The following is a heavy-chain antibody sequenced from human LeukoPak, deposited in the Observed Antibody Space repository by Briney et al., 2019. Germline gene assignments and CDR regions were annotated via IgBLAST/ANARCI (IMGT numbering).Heavy chain of an antibody. V-gene: IGHV1-69*06. CDR3: ARARAVDTAMVPDY. D-gene: IGHD5-18*01. J-gene: IGHJ4*02. Sequence: ASVKVSCKASGGTFSSYAISWVRQAPGQGPEWMGGIIPIFGTANYAQKFQGRVTITADKSTSTAYMELSSLRSEDTAVYYCARARAVDTAMVPDYWGQGTLVAVSS. CDR2: IIPIFGTA. CDR1: GGTFSSYA.